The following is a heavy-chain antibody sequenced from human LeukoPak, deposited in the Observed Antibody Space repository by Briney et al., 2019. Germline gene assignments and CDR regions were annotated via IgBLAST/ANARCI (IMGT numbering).Heavy chain of an antibody. J-gene: IGHJ6*02. D-gene: IGHD3-10*01. V-gene: IGHV3-7*01. CDR1: GFTFSSYW. CDR2: IKQDGSEK. Sequence: GGSLRLSCAASGFTFSSYWMSWVRQAPGKGLEWVANIKQDGSEKYYVDSVKGRFTISRDNAKNSLYLQMNSLRAEDTAVYYCARDSTTMVRGVISYGMDVWGQGTTVTVSS. CDR3: ARDSTTMVRGVISYGMDV.